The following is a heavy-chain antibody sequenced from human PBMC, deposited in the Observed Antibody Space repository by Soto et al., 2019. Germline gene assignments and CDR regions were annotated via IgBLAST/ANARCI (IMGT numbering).Heavy chain of an antibody. V-gene: IGHV4-30-4*01. CDR2: IYNSGIT. Sequence: QVLLQESGPGLVKSSQTLSLTCTVSGGSISSGDYSWSWVRQSPGNGLEWIGHIYNSGITYYNPSLKSRVVSSIGTSRNQFSLRLNSLTAADRAVYFCARGVTVFGLVSRFWFDPWGQGTVVTVSS. CDR3: ARGVTVFGLVSRFWFDP. CDR1: GGSISSGDYS. D-gene: IGHD3-3*01. J-gene: IGHJ5*02.